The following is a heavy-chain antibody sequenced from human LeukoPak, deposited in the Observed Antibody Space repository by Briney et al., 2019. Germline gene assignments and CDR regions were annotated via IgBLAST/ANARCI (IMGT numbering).Heavy chain of an antibody. D-gene: IGHD5-12*01. Sequence: GGPLRLSCAASGFTFSSYAMSWVRQAPGKGLEWVSAISGSGGSTYYADSVKGRFTISRDNSKNTLYLQMNSLRAEDTAVYYCAKDQGYSGYYTFDYWGQGTLVTVSS. CDR1: GFTFSSYA. J-gene: IGHJ4*02. V-gene: IGHV3-23*01. CDR2: ISGSGGST. CDR3: AKDQGYSGYYTFDY.